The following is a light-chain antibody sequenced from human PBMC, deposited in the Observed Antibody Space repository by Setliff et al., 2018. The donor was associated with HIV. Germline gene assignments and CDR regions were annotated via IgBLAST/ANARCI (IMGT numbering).Light chain of an antibody. Sequence: IVLTQSPPSQSVTPGEPASISCRSNQSLLYSNGYNGYNYLDWYLQRPGQSPQLLIYLGSSRASGVPERFSGSGSGTHFTLNISRVEAEDVGIYYCMQALQSPWTFGQGTKVDIK. J-gene: IGKJ1*01. CDR2: LGS. V-gene: IGKV2-28*01. CDR1: QSLLYSNGYNGYNY. CDR3: MQALQSPWT.